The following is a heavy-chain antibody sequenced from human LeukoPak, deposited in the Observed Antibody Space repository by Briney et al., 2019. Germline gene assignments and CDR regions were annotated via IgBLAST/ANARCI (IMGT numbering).Heavy chain of an antibody. J-gene: IGHJ6*02. Sequence: LPGGSLRLSCAASGFTFSIYAMSWVRQAPGKGLEWVSAISGSGGSTYYADSVKGRFTISRDNSKNTLYLQMTSLRAEDTAVYYCARDPTFSPRTTPSYYRGMDVWGQGTTVTVSS. CDR1: GFTFSIYA. D-gene: IGHD2-2*01. CDR2: ISGSGGST. CDR3: ARDPTFSPRTTPSYYRGMDV. V-gene: IGHV3-23*01.